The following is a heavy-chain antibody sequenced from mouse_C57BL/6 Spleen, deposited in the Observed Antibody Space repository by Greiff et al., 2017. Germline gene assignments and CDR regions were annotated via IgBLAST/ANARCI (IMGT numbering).Heavy chain of an antibody. CDR1: GYSITSGYY. CDR3: ARYRSNYGYFEV. J-gene: IGHJ1*03. CDR2: ISYDGSN. D-gene: IGHD2-5*01. Sequence: EVKLQESGPGLVKPSQSLSLTCSVTGYSITSGYYWNWIRQFPGNKLEWMGYISYDGSNNYNPSLKNRISITRDTSKNQFFLKLNSVTTEDTATYYCARYRSNYGYFEVWGTGTTVTVSS. V-gene: IGHV3-6*01.